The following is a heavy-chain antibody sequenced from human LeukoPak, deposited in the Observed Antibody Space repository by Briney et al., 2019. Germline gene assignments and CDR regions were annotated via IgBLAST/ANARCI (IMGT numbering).Heavy chain of an antibody. J-gene: IGHJ2*01. V-gene: IGHV4-39*01. CDR3: ARHVRVVTAKLYWYLDL. CDR2: GFYSGST. Sequence: SETLSLTCTVSGDSISNNSYCWGWIRQPPGKGLEWIGSGFYSGSTSYNPSLKRRVAVSVDTSRNQFSLQLSSVPAADTAVYYCARHVRVVTAKLYWYLDLWGRGTLVTVSS. CDR1: GDSISNNSYC. D-gene: IGHD2-21*02.